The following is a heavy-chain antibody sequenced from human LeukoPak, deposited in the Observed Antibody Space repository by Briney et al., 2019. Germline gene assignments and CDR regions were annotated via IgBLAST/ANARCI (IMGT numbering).Heavy chain of an antibody. Sequence: GGSLRLSCAASGFTVSSNYMSWVRQAPGKGLEWVSVIYSGGSTYYADSVKGRFTISRDNSKNTLYPQMNSLRAEDTAVYYCARVKGGSSWYTAYYMDVWGKGTTVTVSS. CDR2: IYSGGST. V-gene: IGHV3-53*01. D-gene: IGHD6-13*01. CDR1: GFTVSSNY. CDR3: ARVKGGSSWYTAYYMDV. J-gene: IGHJ6*03.